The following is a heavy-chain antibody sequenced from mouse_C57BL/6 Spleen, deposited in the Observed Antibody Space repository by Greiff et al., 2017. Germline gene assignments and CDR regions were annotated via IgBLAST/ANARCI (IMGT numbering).Heavy chain of an antibody. CDR2: ILPGSGST. J-gene: IGHJ2*01. Sequence: QVQLQQSGAELMKPGASVKLSCKATGYTFTGYWIEWVKQRPGHGLEWIGEILPGSGSTNYNEKFKGKATFTAGTSSNTAYMQLSSLTTEDSAIYYCARGGFITTASRYFDYWGQGTTLTVSS. CDR1: GYTFTGYW. D-gene: IGHD1-1*01. CDR3: ARGGFITTASRYFDY. V-gene: IGHV1-9*01.